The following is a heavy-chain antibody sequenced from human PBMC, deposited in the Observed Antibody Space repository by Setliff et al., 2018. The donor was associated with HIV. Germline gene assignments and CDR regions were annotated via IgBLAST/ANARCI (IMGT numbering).Heavy chain of an antibody. V-gene: IGHV4-38-2*02. CDR2: IYHSGNA. Sequence: SETLSLTCTVSGYSINSSHFWGWIRQPPGKGLEWVGSIYHSGNAHYNPSLKSRVTISVDTSKNQFSLKLSSVTAADTAVYYCARDKTYCNYSRCSRACWYFDLWGRGTLVTVSS. D-gene: IGHD2-2*01. CDR1: GYSINSSHF. J-gene: IGHJ2*01. CDR3: ARDKTYCNYSRCSRACWYFDL.